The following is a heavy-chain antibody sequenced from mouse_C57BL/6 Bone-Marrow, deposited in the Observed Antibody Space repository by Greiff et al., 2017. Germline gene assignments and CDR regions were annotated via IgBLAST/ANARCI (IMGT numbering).Heavy chain of an antibody. Sequence: VQLQQSGPVLVQPGASVKMSCKASGYTFTDYYMNWVKQSHGKSLEWIGVIYPYNGGTSYNQNVKGKAPLTVDKSSSTAYMELNSLTSKDSAVYYCAREYGYPNEDYWGQGTTLTVSS. CDR3: AREYGYPNEDY. CDR2: IYPYNGGT. CDR1: GYTFTDYY. V-gene: IGHV1-19*01. J-gene: IGHJ2*01. D-gene: IGHD1-2*01.